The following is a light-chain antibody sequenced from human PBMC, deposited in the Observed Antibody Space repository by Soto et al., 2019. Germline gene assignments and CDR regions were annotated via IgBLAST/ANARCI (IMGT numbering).Light chain of an antibody. CDR3: SSYAGSNNVR. CDR1: SSDVGGYNY. CDR2: EVS. Sequence: QSVLTQPPSASGSPGQSVTISCTGTSSDVGGYNYVSWYQQHPGKAPKLMIYEVSKRPSGVPDRFSGSKSGNTASLTVSGLQAEDEADYYCSSYAGSNNVRFGGGTKLTVL. V-gene: IGLV2-8*01. J-gene: IGLJ3*02.